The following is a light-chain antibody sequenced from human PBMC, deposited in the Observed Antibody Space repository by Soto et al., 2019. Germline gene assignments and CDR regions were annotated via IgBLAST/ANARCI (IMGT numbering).Light chain of an antibody. CDR3: SSYTSSSTPWV. V-gene: IGLV2-14*01. Sequence: QSALTQPASVSGSPGQSINISCTGTSSDVGGYNYVSWYQQHPGKALKFMIYEVSNRPSGVSNRFSGSKSGNTASLTISGLQAEDEADYYCSSYTSSSTPWVFGGGTKVTVL. J-gene: IGLJ3*02. CDR1: SSDVGGYNY. CDR2: EVS.